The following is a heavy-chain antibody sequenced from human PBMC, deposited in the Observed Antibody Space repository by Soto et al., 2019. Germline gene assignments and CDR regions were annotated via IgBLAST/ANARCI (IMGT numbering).Heavy chain of an antibody. CDR2: IYPGDSDT. CDR3: AREATVIPLSYWYFDL. V-gene: IGHV5-51*01. J-gene: IGHJ2*01. Sequence: GESLKISCKGSGYSFTSYWIGWVRQMPGKGLEWMGIIYPGDSDTRYSPSFQGQVTISADKSISTAYLQWSSLKASDTAMYYCAREATVIPLSYWYFDLWGRGTLVTVSS. D-gene: IGHD4-17*01. CDR1: GYSFTSYW.